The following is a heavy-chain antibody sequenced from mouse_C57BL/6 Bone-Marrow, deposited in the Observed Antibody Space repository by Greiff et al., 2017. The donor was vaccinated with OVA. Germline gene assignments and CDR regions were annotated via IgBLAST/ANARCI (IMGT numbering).Heavy chain of an antibody. CDR1: GFTFSDYG. Sequence: EVQLVESGGGLVKPGGSLKLSCAASGFTFSDYGMHWVRQAPEKGLEWVAYISSGSSTIYYADTVKGRFTISRDNAKNTLFLKMSSLRAEDTAKYCCARIDYWYVEVGGTGNGVTVTA. CDR3: ARIDYWYVEV. J-gene: IGHJ1*03. CDR2: ISSGSSTI. V-gene: IGHV5-17*01.